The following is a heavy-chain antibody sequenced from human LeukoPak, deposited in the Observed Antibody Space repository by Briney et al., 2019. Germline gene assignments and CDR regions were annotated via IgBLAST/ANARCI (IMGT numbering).Heavy chain of an antibody. Sequence: SETLCLTCTVSGGSISSYYWSWIRQPPGKGLEWIGYIYYSGSTNYNPSLKSRVTISVDTSKNQFSLKLSSVTAADTAVYYCARQKYEVAAAVYAFDIWGQGTMVTVSS. CDR1: GGSISSYY. V-gene: IGHV4-59*08. CDR3: ARQKYEVAAAVYAFDI. D-gene: IGHD6-13*01. CDR2: IYYSGST. J-gene: IGHJ3*02.